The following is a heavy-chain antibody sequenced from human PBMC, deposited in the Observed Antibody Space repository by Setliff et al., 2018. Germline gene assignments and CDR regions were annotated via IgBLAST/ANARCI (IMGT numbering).Heavy chain of an antibody. V-gene: IGHV5-51*01. Sequence: GESLKISCKGSGYSFTSYWIGWVRQMPGKGLEWMGIIYPGDSDTRYSPSFQGQVTISADKSISTAYLQWSSLKASGTAMYYCARRPYSSSFLSPFVGNWFDPWGQGTLVTVLL. CDR3: ARRPYSSSFLSPFVGNWFDP. J-gene: IGHJ5*02. D-gene: IGHD6-13*01. CDR1: GYSFTSYW. CDR2: IYPGDSDT.